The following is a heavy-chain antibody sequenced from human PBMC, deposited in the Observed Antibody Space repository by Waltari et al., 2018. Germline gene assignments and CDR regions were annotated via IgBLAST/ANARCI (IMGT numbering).Heavy chain of an antibody. D-gene: IGHD3-22*01. CDR1: GYTLTELS. CDR3: ATDALIGDYYDSSGYWSY. Sequence: QVQLVQSGAEVKKPGASVKVSCKVSGYTLTELSMQWVRQAPGKGLEWMGGFDPEDGETIYAQKFQGRVTMTEDTSTDTAYMELSSLRSEDTAVYYCATDALIGDYYDSSGYWSYWGQGTLVTVSS. J-gene: IGHJ4*02. CDR2: FDPEDGET. V-gene: IGHV1-24*01.